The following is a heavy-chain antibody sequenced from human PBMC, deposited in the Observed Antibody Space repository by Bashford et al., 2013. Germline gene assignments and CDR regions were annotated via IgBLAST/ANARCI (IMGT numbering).Heavy chain of an antibody. Sequence: ASVKVSCKASGYTFTGYYMHWVRQAPGQGLEWMGWINPNSGGTNYAQKFQGWVTMTRDTSISTAYMELSRLRSDDTAVYYCARVDYGSGSYIADYWGQGTLVTVSS. V-gene: IGHV1-2*04. J-gene: IGHJ4*02. CDR1: GYTFTGYY. CDR2: INPNSGGT. CDR3: ARVDYGSGSYIADY. D-gene: IGHD3-10*01.